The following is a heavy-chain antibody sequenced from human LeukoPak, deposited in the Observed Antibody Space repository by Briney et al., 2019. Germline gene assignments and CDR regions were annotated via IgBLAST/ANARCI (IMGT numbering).Heavy chain of an antibody. CDR3: ARHFSYYDSSDQFGY. Sequence: KNGEPRKISCKGSGYSFTSYWIGWVRQMPGKGLEWMGIIYPGDSDTRYSPSFQGQVTISADKSISTAYLQWSSLKASDTAMYYCARHFSYYDSSDQFGYWGQGTLVTVSS. CDR1: GYSFTSYW. CDR2: IYPGDSDT. V-gene: IGHV5-51*01. J-gene: IGHJ4*02. D-gene: IGHD3-22*01.